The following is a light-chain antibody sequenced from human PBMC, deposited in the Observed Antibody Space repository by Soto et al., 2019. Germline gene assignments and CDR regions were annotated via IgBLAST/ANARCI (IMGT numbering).Light chain of an antibody. Sequence: EIVLTQSPGTLSLSPGERVTLSCRASQSVSSTYLAWYQQTPGQAPRLLIYGTSRRATGIPDRFSGSGSGTDFTLTISRLEPEDFAVDYWQQYCNSPLTFGGGTKVEIK. V-gene: IGKV3-20*01. CDR3: QQYCNSPLT. CDR1: QSVSSTY. J-gene: IGKJ4*01. CDR2: GTS.